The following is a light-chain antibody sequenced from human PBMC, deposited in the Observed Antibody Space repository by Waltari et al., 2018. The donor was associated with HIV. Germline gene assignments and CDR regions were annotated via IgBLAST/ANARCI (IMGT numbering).Light chain of an antibody. V-gene: IGKV1-27*01. CDR3: QKYNSVPII. J-gene: IGKJ5*01. CDR2: RTS. Sequence: IEMTQSPAALSASVGDRVTITCRASQGIRTHLAWYQQKPGKAPTLLIYRTSTLHSGVPSRFTGTGSGTDFTLTINGLQPDDVATYFCQKYNSVPIIFGKGTRLEV. CDR1: QGIRTH.